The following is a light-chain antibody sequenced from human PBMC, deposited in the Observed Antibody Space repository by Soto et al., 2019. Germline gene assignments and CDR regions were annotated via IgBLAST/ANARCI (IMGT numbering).Light chain of an antibody. V-gene: IGLV2-23*02. CDR1: SSDVGSYNL. CDR2: EVS. CDR3: CSYAGNNTHV. J-gene: IGLJ1*01. Sequence: QSVLTQPASVSGSPGQSITISCTGTSSDVGSYNLVSWYQQHPGKAPKVKIYEVSKRPSGVSNRFSGSKSAYTASLTISGLQAEDEADYYCCSYAGNNTHVFGTGTKLTVL.